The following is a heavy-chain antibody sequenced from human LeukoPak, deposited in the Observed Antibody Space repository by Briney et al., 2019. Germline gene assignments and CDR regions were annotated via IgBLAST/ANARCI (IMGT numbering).Heavy chain of an antibody. Sequence: SETLSLTCAVYGVSFSGYYWSWIRQPPGKGLEWIGEINHSGSSNYSPSLKSRVTISVDTSKNQFSLKLSSVTAADTAVYYCARVEWEALYYDSSGYNWFDPWGQGTLVTVSS. CDR2: INHSGSS. V-gene: IGHV4-34*01. J-gene: IGHJ5*02. D-gene: IGHD3-22*01. CDR1: GVSFSGYY. CDR3: ARVEWEALYYDSSGYNWFDP.